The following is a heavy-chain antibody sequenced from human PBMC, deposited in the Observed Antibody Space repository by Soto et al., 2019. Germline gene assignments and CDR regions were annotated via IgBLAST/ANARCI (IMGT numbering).Heavy chain of an antibody. CDR1: GGSISSGGYY. D-gene: IGHD3-10*01. V-gene: IGHV4-31*03. CDR2: IYYSGST. J-gene: IGHJ4*02. CDR3: ARDRYGSGSPPFDY. Sequence: QVQLQESGPGLVKPSQTLSLTCTVSGGSISSGGYYWSWIRQHPGKGLEWIGYIYYSGSTYYNPSLKSRVTLSVDTSKNQFSLKLSSVTAADTAVYYCARDRYGSGSPPFDYWGQGTLVTVSS.